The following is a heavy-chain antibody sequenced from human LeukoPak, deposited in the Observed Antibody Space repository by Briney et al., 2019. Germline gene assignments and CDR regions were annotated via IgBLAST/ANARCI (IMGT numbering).Heavy chain of an antibody. V-gene: IGHV3-15*01. J-gene: IGHJ4*02. CDR1: GFIFSNAW. Sequence: GGSLRLSCAASGFIFSNAWMSWVRQAPGKGLEWVGRLKSKTDGGTTGYAAPVKGRFTISRDDSKNTLYLQMNSLKTEDTAVYYCITDYYDSSGYAIDYWGQGTLVTVSS. CDR3: ITDYYDSSGYAIDY. CDR2: LKSKTDGGTT. D-gene: IGHD3-22*01.